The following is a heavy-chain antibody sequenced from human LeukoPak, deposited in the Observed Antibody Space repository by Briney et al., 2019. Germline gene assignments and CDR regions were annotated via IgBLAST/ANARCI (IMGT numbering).Heavy chain of an antibody. CDR3: ARAWWGEGHFDY. Sequence: GGSLRLSCAASGFKFNFYWMSWVRQAPGKGLEWVANINQDGSETYYVESVRGRFTISRDNAKNSLYLQMNSLRAEDTAVYYCARAWWGEGHFDYWGQGTLVAVSS. CDR1: GFKFNFYW. J-gene: IGHJ4*02. D-gene: IGHD2-8*02. V-gene: IGHV3-7*02. CDR2: INQDGSET.